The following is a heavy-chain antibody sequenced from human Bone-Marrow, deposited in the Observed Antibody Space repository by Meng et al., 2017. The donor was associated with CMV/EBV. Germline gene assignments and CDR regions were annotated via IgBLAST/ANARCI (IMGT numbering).Heavy chain of an antibody. CDR2: IIPILGIA. J-gene: IGHJ4*02. V-gene: IGHV1-69*04. D-gene: IGHD1-7*01. CDR1: GGTFSSYT. Sequence: KASGGTFSSYTISWVRQAPGQGLEWMGRIIPILGIANYAQKFQGRVTITADKSTSTAYMELSSLRSEDTAVYYCARESNWNYGTSDYWGQGTLVTVSS. CDR3: ARESNWNYGTSDY.